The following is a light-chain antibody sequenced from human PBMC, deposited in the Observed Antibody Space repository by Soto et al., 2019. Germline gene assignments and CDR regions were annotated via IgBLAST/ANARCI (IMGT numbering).Light chain of an antibody. Sequence: QAVVTQEPSLTVSPGGTVTLTCGSSTGSVTSGHFPYWFQQKPGQAPRTLIYDTTYKHSWTPARFSGSLLGGKAALTLSGAQPEDEAVYYCLLSDSGPRVFGGGTKLTVL. V-gene: IGLV7-46*01. CDR1: TGSVTSGHF. CDR2: DTT. J-gene: IGLJ3*02. CDR3: LLSDSGPRV.